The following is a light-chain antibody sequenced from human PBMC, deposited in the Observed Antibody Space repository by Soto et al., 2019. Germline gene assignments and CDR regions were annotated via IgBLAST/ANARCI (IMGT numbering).Light chain of an antibody. CDR2: AAS. Sequence: DIQMTQSPSSGSASVGDRGTITCRASQGISNWLAWYQQKPGKAPKLLIYAASGLQRGVPSRFSGSGFGTDFTLTISRLQPEDFATYYCQQANSFPLTLGGGTKVDIK. CDR1: QGISNW. J-gene: IGKJ4*01. CDR3: QQANSFPLT. V-gene: IGKV1-12*01.